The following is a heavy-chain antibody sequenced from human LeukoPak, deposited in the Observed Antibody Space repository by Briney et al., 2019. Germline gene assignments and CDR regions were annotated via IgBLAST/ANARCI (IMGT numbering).Heavy chain of an antibody. CDR2: ISSSSTI. V-gene: IGHV3-48*01. D-gene: IGHD3-3*01. CDR1: GFTFSSYS. CDR3: ARGYSISGVVVDY. Sequence: GGSLRLSCAASGFTFSSYSMNWVRQAPGKGLEWVSYISSSSTIYYADSVKGRFTISRDNAKNSLYLQMNSLRAEDTAVYYCARGYSISGVVVDYWGQGTLVTVSS. J-gene: IGHJ4*02.